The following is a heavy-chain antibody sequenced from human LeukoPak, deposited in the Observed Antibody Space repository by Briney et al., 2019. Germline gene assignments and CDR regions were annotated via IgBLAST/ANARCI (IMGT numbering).Heavy chain of an antibody. CDR1: GFTFSIYG. D-gene: IGHD1-20*01. CDR3: AKCPYAVNWNLFDY. Sequence: GGSLRLSCAASGFTFSIYGMGWVRQAPGKGLEWVSAISGSGGSTSYADSVKGRFTISRDNSKNTLYLQMNSLRTEDTAVYYCAKCPYAVNWNLFDYWGQGTLVTVSS. V-gene: IGHV3-23*01. CDR2: ISGSGGST. J-gene: IGHJ4*02.